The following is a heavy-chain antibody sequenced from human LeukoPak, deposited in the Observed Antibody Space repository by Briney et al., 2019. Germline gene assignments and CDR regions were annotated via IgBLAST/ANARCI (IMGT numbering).Heavy chain of an antibody. V-gene: IGHV4-39*01. CDR1: GGSISNSFDY. J-gene: IGHJ4*02. CDR3: ARRKSPEYCDY. CDR2: IHHSGTT. Sequence: SETLSLTCTVSGGSISNSFDYWDWIRQPPEKGLEWIGSIHHSGTTYYHPSLKSRVTISVDTSKKQFSLKLSSVTAADTAVYYCARRKSPEYCDYWGQGTLVTVSS.